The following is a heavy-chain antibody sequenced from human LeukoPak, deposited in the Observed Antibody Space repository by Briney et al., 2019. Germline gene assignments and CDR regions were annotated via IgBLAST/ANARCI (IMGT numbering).Heavy chain of an antibody. CDR2: INPNSGGT. J-gene: IGHJ4*02. D-gene: IGHD3-22*01. CDR3: ARYYYYDSSGYYPLDDY. Sequence: ASVKVSCKACGYTFTGYYMHWVRQAPGQGLEWMGWINPNSGGTNYAQKFQGRVTMTRDTSISTAYMELSRLRSDDTAVYYCARYYYYDSSGYYPLDDYWGQGTLVTVSS. V-gene: IGHV1-2*02. CDR1: GYTFTGYY.